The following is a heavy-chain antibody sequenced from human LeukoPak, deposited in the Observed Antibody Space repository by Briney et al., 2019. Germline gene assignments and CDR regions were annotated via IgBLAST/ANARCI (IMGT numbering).Heavy chain of an antibody. CDR2: IYHSGST. CDR1: GGSISSGGYS. J-gene: IGHJ2*01. Sequence: SETLSLTCAVSGGSISSGGYSWSWIRQPPGKGLEWIGYIYHSGSTYYNPSLKSRVTISVDRSKNQFSLKLSSVTAADTAVYYCARGGLGVQNWYFDLWGRGTLVTVSS. CDR3: ARGGLGVQNWYFDL. V-gene: IGHV4-30-2*01. D-gene: IGHD3-3*01.